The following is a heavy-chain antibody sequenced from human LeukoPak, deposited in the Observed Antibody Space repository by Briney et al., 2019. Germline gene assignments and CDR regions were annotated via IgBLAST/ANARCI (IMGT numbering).Heavy chain of an antibody. CDR1: GGSFSGYY. D-gene: IGHD6-19*01. J-gene: IGHJ4*02. Sequence: SETLSLTCAAYGGSFSGYYWSWIRQPPGKGLEWIGEINHSGSTNYNPSLKSRVTISVDTSKNQFSLKLSSVTAADTAVYYCARDTAVAGTDYWGQGTLVTVSS. V-gene: IGHV4-34*01. CDR2: INHSGST. CDR3: ARDTAVAGTDY.